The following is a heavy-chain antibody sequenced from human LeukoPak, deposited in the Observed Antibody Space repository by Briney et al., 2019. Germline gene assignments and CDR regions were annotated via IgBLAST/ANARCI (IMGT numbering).Heavy chain of an antibody. V-gene: IGHV4-31*03. J-gene: IGHJ4*02. D-gene: IGHD3-22*01. CDR2: IYYSGST. Sequence: SETLSLTCTVSGGSISSGGYYWSWIRQRPGKGLEWIGYIYYSGSTYYNPSLKSRVTISVDTSKNQFSLKLSSVTAADTAVYYCARDSGMIVHYWGQGTLVTVSS. CDR1: GGSISSGGYY. CDR3: ARDSGMIVHY.